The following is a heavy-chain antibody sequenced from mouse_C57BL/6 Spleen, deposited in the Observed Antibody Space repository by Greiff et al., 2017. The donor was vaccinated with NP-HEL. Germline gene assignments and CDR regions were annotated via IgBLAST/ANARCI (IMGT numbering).Heavy chain of an antibody. CDR2: INPSTGGT. Sequence: EVQLQQSGPELVKPGASVKISCKASGYSFTGYYMNWVKQSPEKSLEWIGEINPSTGGTTYNQKFKAKATLTVDKSSSTAYMQLKSLTSEDSAVYYCARKGVYYFYAMDYWGQGTSVTVSS. J-gene: IGHJ4*01. CDR3: ARKGVYYFYAMDY. V-gene: IGHV1-42*01. D-gene: IGHD1-1*01. CDR1: GYSFTGYY.